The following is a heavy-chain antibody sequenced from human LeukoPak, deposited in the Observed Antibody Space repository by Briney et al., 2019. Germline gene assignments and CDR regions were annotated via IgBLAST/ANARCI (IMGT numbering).Heavy chain of an antibody. Sequence: SETLSLTCADPGASISTYYWSWIRQPAGGGLEWIGRVYSSGNTNYNPSLKSRVTMSVDTSKNQFSLKLASVTAADTAVYYCARLSGSPHPPFDYWGQGTLVTVSS. J-gene: IGHJ4*02. D-gene: IGHD1-26*01. V-gene: IGHV4-4*07. CDR1: GASISTYY. CDR3: ARLSGSPHPPFDY. CDR2: VYSSGNT.